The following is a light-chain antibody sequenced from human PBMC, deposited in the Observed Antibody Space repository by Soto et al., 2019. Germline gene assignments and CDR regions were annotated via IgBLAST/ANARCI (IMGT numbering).Light chain of an antibody. CDR1: SSDMWGNNY. V-gene: IGLV2-14*03. CDR3: SAFTGTTYV. Sequence: HSVLTQPASVSGSPGQSITISCTGASSDMWGNNYVSWYQHYPGKAPKLMICDVSNRPSGVSDRFSGSKSGNTASLTISGLQAEDEADYYCSAFTGTTYVFGTGTKLTVL. J-gene: IGLJ1*01. CDR2: DVS.